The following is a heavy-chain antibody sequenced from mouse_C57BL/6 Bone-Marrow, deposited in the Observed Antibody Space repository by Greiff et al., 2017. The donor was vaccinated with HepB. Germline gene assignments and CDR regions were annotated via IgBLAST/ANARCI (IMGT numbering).Heavy chain of an antibody. J-gene: IGHJ4*01. CDR1: GFTFSDYG. V-gene: IGHV5-17*01. CDR3: AGYYGSSGAMDY. Sequence: EVMLVESGGGLVKPGGSLKLSCAASGFTFSDYGMHWVRQAPEKGLEWVAYISSGSSTIYYADTVKGRFTISRDNAKNTLFLQMTSLRSEDTAMYYCAGYYGSSGAMDYWGQGTSVTVSS. D-gene: IGHD1-1*01. CDR2: ISSGSSTI.